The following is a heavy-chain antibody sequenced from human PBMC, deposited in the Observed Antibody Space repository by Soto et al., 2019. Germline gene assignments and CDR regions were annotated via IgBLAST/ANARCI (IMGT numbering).Heavy chain of an antibody. D-gene: IGHD6-13*01. V-gene: IGHV4-39*01. CDR1: GGSISSSSYY. Sequence: ASETLSLTCTVSGGSISSSSYYWGWIRQPPGKGLEWIGSIYYSGSTYYNPSLKSRVTISVDTSKNQFSLKLSSVTAADTAVYYCARRAAAAAGTLDYWGQGTLVTVSS. CDR3: ARRAAAAAGTLDY. J-gene: IGHJ4*02. CDR2: IYYSGST.